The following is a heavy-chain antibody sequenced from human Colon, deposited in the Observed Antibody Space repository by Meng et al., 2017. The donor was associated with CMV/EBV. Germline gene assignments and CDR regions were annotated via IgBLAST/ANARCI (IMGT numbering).Heavy chain of an antibody. CDR2: VNSDGLTT. Sequence: GESLKISCAASGFTFTSFWMHWVRQIPGKGLEWVARVNSDGLTTTYTDHVEGRFTISRDNAKNSLYLQMNSLRAEDTAIYYCARDGVVVLGATRDWGQGTLVTVSS. CDR3: ARDGVVVLGATRD. J-gene: IGHJ4*02. D-gene: IGHD2-15*01. V-gene: IGHV3-74*01. CDR1: GFTFTSFW.